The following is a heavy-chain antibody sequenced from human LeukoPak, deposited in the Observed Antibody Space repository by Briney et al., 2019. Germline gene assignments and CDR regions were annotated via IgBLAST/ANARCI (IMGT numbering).Heavy chain of an antibody. CDR1: GYSISSGYY. D-gene: IGHD6-13*01. V-gene: IGHV4-61*02. J-gene: IGHJ4*02. CDR3: ARGVAAAGMYYFDY. CDR2: IYTSGST. Sequence: SETLSLTCTVSGYSISSGYYRGWIRQPAGKGLEWIGRIYTSGSTNYNPSLKSRVTISVDTSKNQFSLKLSSVTAADTAVYYCARGVAAAGMYYFDYWGQGTLVTVSS.